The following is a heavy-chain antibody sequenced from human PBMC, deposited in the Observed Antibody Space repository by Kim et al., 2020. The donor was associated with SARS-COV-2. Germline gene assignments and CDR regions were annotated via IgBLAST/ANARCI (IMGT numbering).Heavy chain of an antibody. Sequence: YADSVKGRFTVSRDKAKNYLYLEMKSLRIEEWALYYCAKGVYSRGFGMDYWGRGTRVTVSS. J-gene: IGHJ4*02. CDR3: AKGVYSRGFGMDY. V-gene: IGHV3-9*01. D-gene: IGHD3-22*01.